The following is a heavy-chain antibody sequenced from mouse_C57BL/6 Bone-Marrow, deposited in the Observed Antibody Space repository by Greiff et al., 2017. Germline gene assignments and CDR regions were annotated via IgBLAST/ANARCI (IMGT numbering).Heavy chain of an antibody. Sequence: EVKVVESGGGLVQPGGSMKLSCAASGFTFSDAWMDWVRQSPEKGLEWVAEIRNKANNHATYYAESVKGRFTISRDDSKGSVYLQMNSLRAEDAGIYYCTRRLQPLGFGYWGQGTTLTVSS. CDR2: IRNKANNHAT. V-gene: IGHV6-6*01. D-gene: IGHD2-2*01. CDR3: TRRLQPLGFGY. CDR1: GFTFSDAW. J-gene: IGHJ2*01.